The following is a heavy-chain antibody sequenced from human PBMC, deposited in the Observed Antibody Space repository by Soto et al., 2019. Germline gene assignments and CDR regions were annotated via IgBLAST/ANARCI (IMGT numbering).Heavy chain of an antibody. V-gene: IGHV4-39*01. J-gene: IGHJ4*02. Sequence: PSETLSLTCTVSGGSVSSSSYYWGWIRQPPGKGLEWIGSIYYSGSTYYNPSLKSRVTISVDTSKNQFSLKLSSVTAADTAVYYCARGAIDNGSCYAGWGQGTLVTVSS. CDR2: IYYSGST. D-gene: IGHD2-15*01. CDR1: GGSVSSSSYY. CDR3: ARGAIDNGSCYAG.